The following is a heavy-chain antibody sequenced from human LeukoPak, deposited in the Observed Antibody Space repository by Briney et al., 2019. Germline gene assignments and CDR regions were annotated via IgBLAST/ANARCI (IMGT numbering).Heavy chain of an antibody. J-gene: IGHJ6*02. CDR2: ISSSSSYI. CDR1: GFTFSSYS. CDR3: ARDCSSTNCYTFFSYYYGMDV. D-gene: IGHD2-2*02. V-gene: IGHV3-21*01. Sequence: GGSLRLSCAASGFTFSSYSMNWVRQAPGKGLEWVSSISSSSSYIYYADSVKGRFTISRDNAKNSLYLQMNSLRAEDTAVYYCARDCSSTNCYTFFSYYYGMDVWGQGTTVTVSS.